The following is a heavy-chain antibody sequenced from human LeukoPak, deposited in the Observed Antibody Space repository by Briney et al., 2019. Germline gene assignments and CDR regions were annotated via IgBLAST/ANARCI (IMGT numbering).Heavy chain of an antibody. CDR1: GFSFSSYG. CDR2: IRNDGTNK. D-gene: IGHD3-22*01. J-gene: IGHJ4*02. Sequence: GRSLRLSCAASGFSFSSYGMHWVRQAPGKGLEWVAFIRNDGTNKDYADSVKGRFTISRDNSKTTLYLQMNSLRPEDTAVYYCAKDSSDYYFDYWGQGTLVTVSS. CDR3: AKDSSDYYFDY. V-gene: IGHV3-30*02.